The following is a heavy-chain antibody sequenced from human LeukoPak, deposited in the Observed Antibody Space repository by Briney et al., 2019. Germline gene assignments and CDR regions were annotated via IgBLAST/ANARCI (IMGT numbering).Heavy chain of an antibody. Sequence: GSSYISYSDSVKRRFTISRDNAKNSLYLQMNSLRAEDTAVYYCARDLYCSGGSCAGYFDYWGQGTLVTVSS. D-gene: IGHD2-15*01. V-gene: IGHV3-21*01. CDR2: GSSYI. CDR3: ARDLYCSGGSCAGYFDY. J-gene: IGHJ4*02.